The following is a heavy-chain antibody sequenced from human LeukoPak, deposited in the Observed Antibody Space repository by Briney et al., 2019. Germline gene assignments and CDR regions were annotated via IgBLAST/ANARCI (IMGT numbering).Heavy chain of an antibody. J-gene: IGHJ4*02. CDR3: ARAAIFDY. Sequence: PSETLSLTCTVSGGSINSIDYYWGWIRQPPGKGLEWIGIIYSSGPTYYNPSLKSRVTISVDTSNNQFSLKLSSVTAADTAVYYCARAAIFDYWGQGTLVTVSS. CDR2: IYSSGPT. CDR1: GGSINSIDYY. V-gene: IGHV4-39*07.